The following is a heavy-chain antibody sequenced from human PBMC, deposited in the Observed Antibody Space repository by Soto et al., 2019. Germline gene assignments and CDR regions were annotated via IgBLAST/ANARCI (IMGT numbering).Heavy chain of an antibody. Sequence: EVQLVESGGGLGQPGGSLRLSCAASGFTFSRYWMSWVRQAPGKGLEWVATIKQDGSETEYVASVKGRLTISRDNTKNSLYLQIDSLRAEDTAVYYCATATQIPTWWLYNYMDVWGKGTTVTVSS. D-gene: IGHD2-15*01. J-gene: IGHJ6*03. CDR3: ATATQIPTWWLYNYMDV. CDR1: GFTFSRYW. CDR2: IKQDGSET. V-gene: IGHV3-7*01.